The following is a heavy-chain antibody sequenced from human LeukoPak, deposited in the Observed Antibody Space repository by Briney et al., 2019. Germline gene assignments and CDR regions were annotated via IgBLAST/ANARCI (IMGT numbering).Heavy chain of an antibody. Sequence: GGSLRLSCAASGFIFSDYSMNWVRQTPGTGLEWISYITHGGDIRHYADSVKGRFTISRDNVKNSLYLQMNSLRAEDTAVYYCARDQGQEPTSAAGAFDYWGQGTLVTVSS. V-gene: IGHV3-48*04. CDR2: ITHGGDIR. D-gene: IGHD6-13*01. J-gene: IGHJ4*02. CDR3: ARDQGQEPTSAAGAFDY. CDR1: GFIFSDYS.